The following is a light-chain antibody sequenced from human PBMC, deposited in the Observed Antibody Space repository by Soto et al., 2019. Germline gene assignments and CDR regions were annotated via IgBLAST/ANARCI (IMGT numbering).Light chain of an antibody. CDR3: SSYTTSSTVV. CDR2: DVS. Sequence: QSVLTQPASVSGSPGQSITISCTGTSSDVGTYKYVSWYQQHPGKAPKLMIYDVSNRPSGVSNRFSGSKSGNTASLTISGLQAEDEADYYCSSYTTSSTVVFGGGTQLTVL. J-gene: IGLJ2*01. V-gene: IGLV2-14*01. CDR1: SSDVGTYKY.